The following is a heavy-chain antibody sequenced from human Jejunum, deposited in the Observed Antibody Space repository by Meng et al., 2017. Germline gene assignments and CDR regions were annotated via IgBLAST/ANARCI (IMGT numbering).Heavy chain of an antibody. D-gene: IGHD5-18*01. Sequence: QVPPPGLLKPSCTLSLCSSGYGDSISSLYWSARVRQSAGKGLEWIGDIYHSGSTNNNPSPKSRVTISVDKSKNKFSLKLTSVTAEDSAVYYCARGGYYSFDYWGQGTLVTVSS. CDR3: ARGGYYSFDY. V-gene: IGHV4-4*02. J-gene: IGHJ4*02. CDR2: IYHSGST. CDR1: GDSISSLYW.